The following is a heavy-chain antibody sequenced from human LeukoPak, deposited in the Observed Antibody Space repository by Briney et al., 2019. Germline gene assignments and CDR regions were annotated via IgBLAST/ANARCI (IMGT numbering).Heavy chain of an antibody. V-gene: IGHV3-11*04. CDR2: ISSSGSTI. Sequence: GGSLRLSCAASGFTFSDYYMSWIRQAPGKGLEWVSYISSSGSTIYYADSVRGRFTISRDNAKNSLYLQMNSLRAEDTAVYYCARVYGDYARGNWFDPWGQGTLVTVSS. CDR3: ARVYGDYARGNWFDP. CDR1: GFTFSDYY. D-gene: IGHD4-17*01. J-gene: IGHJ5*02.